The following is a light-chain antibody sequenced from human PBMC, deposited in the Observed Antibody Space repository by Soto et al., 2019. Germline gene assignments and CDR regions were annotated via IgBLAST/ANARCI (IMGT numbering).Light chain of an antibody. V-gene: IGKV1-17*01. Sequence: DIQMTQSPSSLSASVGDRVTITCRASQDIRNDLGWYQQTPGKAPRRLIYAAFSLQSGVPSRFSGSGSGTEFTLTISSLQPEDFATYYCLQHNSYPRTFGQGTKVEIK. CDR2: AAF. J-gene: IGKJ1*01. CDR3: LQHNSYPRT. CDR1: QDIRND.